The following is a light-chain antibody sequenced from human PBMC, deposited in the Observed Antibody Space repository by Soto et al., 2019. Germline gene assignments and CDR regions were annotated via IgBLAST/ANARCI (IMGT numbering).Light chain of an antibody. Sequence: QSVLTQPASVSGSPGQSITISCTGTSSDVGGYNYVSWYQQHPGKAPKLMIYEVINRPSGVSSRFSGSKSGNTASLTISGLQAEDEADYYCSSYTSSSTLYVFGSGTKVTVL. CDR2: EVI. J-gene: IGLJ1*01. CDR3: SSYTSSSTLYV. CDR1: SSDVGGYNY. V-gene: IGLV2-14*03.